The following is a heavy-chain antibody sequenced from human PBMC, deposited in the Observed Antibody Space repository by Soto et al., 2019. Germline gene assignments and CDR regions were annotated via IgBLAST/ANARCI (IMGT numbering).Heavy chain of an antibody. Sequence: GGSLRLSCAASGFTFSSYGMHWVRQAPGKGLEWVAVISYDGSNKYYADSVKGRFTISRDNSKNTLYLQMNSLRAEDTAVYYCAKGEDIVVVVAAGAMPMGAFDIWGQGTMVTVSS. V-gene: IGHV3-30*18. D-gene: IGHD2-15*01. J-gene: IGHJ3*02. CDR1: GFTFSSYG. CDR3: AKGEDIVVVVAAGAMPMGAFDI. CDR2: ISYDGSNK.